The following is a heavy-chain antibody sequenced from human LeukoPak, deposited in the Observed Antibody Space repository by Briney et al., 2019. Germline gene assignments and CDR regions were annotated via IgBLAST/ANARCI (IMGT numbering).Heavy chain of an antibody. CDR2: ISYDGSNK. D-gene: IGHD3-9*01. V-gene: IGHV3-30*18. J-gene: IGHJ4*02. Sequence: GGSLRLSCAASGFIFSSYGMSWVRQAPGKGLEWVAVISYDGSNKYYADSVKGRFTISRDSSKNTLYLQMNSLRAEDTAVYYCAKNPGYFDWLPTGFDYWGQGTLVTVSS. CDR3: AKNPGYFDWLPTGFDY. CDR1: GFIFSSYG.